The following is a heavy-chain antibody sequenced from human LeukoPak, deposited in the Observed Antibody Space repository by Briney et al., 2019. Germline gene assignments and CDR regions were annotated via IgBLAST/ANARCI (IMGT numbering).Heavy chain of an antibody. CDR1: GFTFSNYA. CDR2: ISSSDGST. CDR3: AKEGSHRGSYYLNFDY. D-gene: IGHD1-26*01. Sequence: PGGSLRLSCAASGFTFSNYAMTWVRQAPEKGLAWVSTISSSDGSTYYADSVKGRFTISRDNSKNTLYLQMNSLRAEDTAVYYCAKEGSHRGSYYLNFDYWGQGTRVTVSS. J-gene: IGHJ4*02. V-gene: IGHV3-23*01.